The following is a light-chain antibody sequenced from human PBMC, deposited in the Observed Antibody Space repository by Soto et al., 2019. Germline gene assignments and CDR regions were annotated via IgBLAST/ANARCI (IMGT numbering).Light chain of an antibody. CDR1: SSDVGGYNY. CDR3: SSYTSSSSSYV. Sequence: QYVLTQPASVSGSPGQSITIXXXGTSSDVGGYNYVSWYQQHPGKAPNLMIYDVSNRPSGVSNRFSGSKSGNTASLTISGLQAEDEADYYCSSYTSSSSSYVFGTGTKVT. CDR2: DVS. J-gene: IGLJ1*01. V-gene: IGLV2-14*01.